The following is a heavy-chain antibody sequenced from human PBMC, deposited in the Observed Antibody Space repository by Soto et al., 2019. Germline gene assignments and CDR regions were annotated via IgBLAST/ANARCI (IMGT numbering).Heavy chain of an antibody. CDR1: GFTFSDYY. CDR3: ASYSSSWHHDAFDI. V-gene: IGHV3-11*01. Sequence: QVQLVESGGGLVKPGGSLRLSCAASGFTFSDYYMSWIRQAPGKGLEWVSYISSSGSTIYYADSVKGRFSISRDNAKNSLYLQMNSLRAEDTAVYYCASYSSSWHHDAFDIWGQGTMVTVSS. CDR2: ISSSGSTI. D-gene: IGHD6-13*01. J-gene: IGHJ3*02.